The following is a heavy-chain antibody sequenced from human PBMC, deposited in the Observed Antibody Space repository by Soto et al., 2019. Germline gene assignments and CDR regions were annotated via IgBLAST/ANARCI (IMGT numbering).Heavy chain of an antibody. CDR1: GYTFTGDY. CDR3: ARTIAVAPPDY. Sequence: GASLKVSCKASGYTFTGDYMHWVRQAPGQGPEWMGWINPNSGGTNYAQKFQGRVTMTRDTSISTAYMELSRLRSDDTAVYYCARTIAVAPPDYWGQGTLVTVSS. J-gene: IGHJ4*02. CDR2: INPNSGGT. D-gene: IGHD6-19*01. V-gene: IGHV1-2*02.